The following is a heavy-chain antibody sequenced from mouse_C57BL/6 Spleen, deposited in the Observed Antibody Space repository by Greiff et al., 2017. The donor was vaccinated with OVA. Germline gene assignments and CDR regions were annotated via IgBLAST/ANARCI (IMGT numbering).Heavy chain of an antibody. V-gene: IGHV2-2*01. CDR1: GFSLTSYG. J-gene: IGHJ4*01. D-gene: IGHD2-5*01. CDR3: ARRGSNYDAMDY. CDR2: IWRGGST. Sequence: VQRVESGPGLVQPSQSLSITCTVSGFSLTSYGVHWVRQSPGKGLEWLGVIWRGGSTDYNAAFISRLSISKDNSKSQVFFKMNSLQADDTAIYYCARRGSNYDAMDYWGQGTSVTVSS.